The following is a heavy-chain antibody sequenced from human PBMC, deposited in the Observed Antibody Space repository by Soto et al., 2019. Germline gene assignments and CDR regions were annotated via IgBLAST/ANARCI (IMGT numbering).Heavy chain of an antibody. Sequence: QVQLQESGPGLVKPSGTLSLTCAVSGGSIRGHYWWSWVRQTPGKGLEWIGEIYHGGATYYNPSLKSPVAISTDESKNQLSLKLSSVTAADTAVYYRVNHTISYALDVCGQGPTVTVSS. V-gene: IGHV4-4*02. CDR1: GGSIRGHYW. D-gene: IGHD3-3*01. J-gene: IGHJ6*02. CDR3: VNHTISYALDV. CDR2: IYHGGAT.